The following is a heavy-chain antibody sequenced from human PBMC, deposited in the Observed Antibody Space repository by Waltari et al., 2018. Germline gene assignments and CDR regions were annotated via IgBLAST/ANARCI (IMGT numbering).Heavy chain of an antibody. J-gene: IGHJ4*02. Sequence: EVKVVQSGGGLVRPGGSLTLSCSASGFAFSSYTMDWVRQAPGKGLELVSSISSNSRYKNYADSTKGRFTISRDNAKNSVYLLMNSLRVEDTAIYFCARPRAMGEIDHWGQGTLVAVSS. CDR2: ISSNSRYK. V-gene: IGHV3-21*01. D-gene: IGHD3-16*01. CDR3: ARPRAMGEIDH. CDR1: GFAFSSYT.